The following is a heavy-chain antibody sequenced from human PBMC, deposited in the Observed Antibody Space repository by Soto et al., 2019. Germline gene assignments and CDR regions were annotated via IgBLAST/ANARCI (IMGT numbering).Heavy chain of an antibody. J-gene: IGHJ4*02. V-gene: IGHV4-30-4*01. CDR2: TYYSGGS. CDR3: ARLSGYDPAGAADK. Sequence: QVQLQESGPGLVKASQTLSLTCTLSGASVSSAEHYWSWIRQPPGQGLEWIGYTYYSGGSYYNASLQRRVSISVDTSQHQFSLKLTSVTAADTAVYYCARLSGYDPAGAADKWGPGILVSVSS. CDR1: GASVSSAEHY. D-gene: IGHD5-12*01.